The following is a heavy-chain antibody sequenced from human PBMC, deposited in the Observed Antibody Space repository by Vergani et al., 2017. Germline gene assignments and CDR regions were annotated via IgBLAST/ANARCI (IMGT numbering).Heavy chain of an antibody. CDR1: GYSFTSYW. CDR2: IYPGDSDT. V-gene: IGHV5-51*01. CDR3: ATPRGGGYSYGPDQAFDY. J-gene: IGHJ4*02. D-gene: IGHD5-18*01. Sequence: EVQLVQSGAEVKKPGESLKISCKGSGYSFTSYWNGWVRQMPGKGLEWMGIIYPGDSDTRYSPSFQGQVTISADKSISTAYLQWSSLKASDTAMYYCATPRGGGYSYGPDQAFDYWGQGTLVTVSS.